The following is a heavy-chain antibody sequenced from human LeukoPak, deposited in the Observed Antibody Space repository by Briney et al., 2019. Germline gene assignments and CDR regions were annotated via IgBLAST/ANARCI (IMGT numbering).Heavy chain of an antibody. Sequence: ASVKVSCKASGYTFTSYAMHWVRQAPGKRLEWMGWINAGNGNTKYSQKFQGRVTITRDTSASTAYMELSSLRSEDTAVYYCARGRGYSYGYADYWGQGTLVTVSS. D-gene: IGHD5-18*01. CDR1: GYTFTSYA. J-gene: IGHJ4*02. CDR3: ARGRGYSYGYADY. V-gene: IGHV1-3*01. CDR2: INAGNGNT.